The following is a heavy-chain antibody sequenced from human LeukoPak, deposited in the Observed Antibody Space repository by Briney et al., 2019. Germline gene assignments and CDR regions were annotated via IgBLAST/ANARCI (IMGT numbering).Heavy chain of an antibody. CDR3: AREGVAADHNWFDP. V-gene: IGHV3-48*01. Sequence: PGGSLRLSCAASGFTFSSYSMNWVRQAPGKGLEWVSYISSSSSTIYYADSVKGRFTISRDNAKNSLYLQMNSLRAEDTAVYYCAREGVAADHNWFDPWGQGTLVTVSS. D-gene: IGHD6-13*01. CDR1: GFTFSSYS. CDR2: ISSSSSTI. J-gene: IGHJ5*02.